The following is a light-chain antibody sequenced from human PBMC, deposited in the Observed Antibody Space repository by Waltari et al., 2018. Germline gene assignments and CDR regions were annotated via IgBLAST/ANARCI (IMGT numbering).Light chain of an antibody. CDR3: AAWDDSLNGPV. V-gene: IGLV1-44*01. Sequence: QSVLTQPPSASGTPGQRVTIPCSGSSSHIGSNTVNWYQQLPGTAPKLLIYSNIQRPSGVPDRFSGSKSGTSASLAISGLQSEDEADYYCAAWDDSLNGPVFGGGTKLTVL. J-gene: IGLJ2*01. CDR2: SNI. CDR1: SSHIGSNT.